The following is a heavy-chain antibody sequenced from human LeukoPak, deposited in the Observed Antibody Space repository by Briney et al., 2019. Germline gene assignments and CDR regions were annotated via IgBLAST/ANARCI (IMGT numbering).Heavy chain of an antibody. CDR1: GFTFSGYS. V-gene: IGHV3-7*04. CDR2: IKQDGSEK. J-gene: IGHJ4*02. CDR3: ARLRYAPDV. Sequence: PGGSLRLSCAASGFTFSGYSMSWVRQAPGKGLEWVAHIKQDGSEKYYVDSVKGRFTISRDNAKNSLYLQLNSLRLEDTAVYYCARLRYAPDVWGQGTLVTVSS. D-gene: IGHD2-2*01.